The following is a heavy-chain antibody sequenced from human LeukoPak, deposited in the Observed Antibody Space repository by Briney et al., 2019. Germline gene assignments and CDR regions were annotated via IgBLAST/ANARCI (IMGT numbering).Heavy chain of an antibody. J-gene: IGHJ4*02. Sequence: PSETLSLTCTVSGGSISSNYKYWGWVRQPPGKGLEWIGTIYYSGSTYYNPSLKNRVTISVDTSKNQFSLKLSSVTATDTAVYYCARLGHSVTYYVDHYYFDYWGQGTLVTVSS. CDR1: GGSISSNYKY. D-gene: IGHD1-26*01. CDR2: IYYSGST. CDR3: ARLGHSVTYYVDHYYFDY. V-gene: IGHV4-39*01.